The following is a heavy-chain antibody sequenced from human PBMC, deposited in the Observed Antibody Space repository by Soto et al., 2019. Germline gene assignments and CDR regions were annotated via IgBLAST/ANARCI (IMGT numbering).Heavy chain of an antibody. Sequence: GGSLRLSCASSGFTFSNYAMSWVRQAPGKGLEWVSSISDSGVSTYYADSVKGRFTISRDNSKNTLFLQMDSLRAEDTAVYYCAKGTSFGYWGQGTLVTVSS. CDR3: AKGTSFGY. V-gene: IGHV3-23*01. CDR2: ISDSGVST. J-gene: IGHJ4*02. CDR1: GFTFSNYA. D-gene: IGHD2-2*01.